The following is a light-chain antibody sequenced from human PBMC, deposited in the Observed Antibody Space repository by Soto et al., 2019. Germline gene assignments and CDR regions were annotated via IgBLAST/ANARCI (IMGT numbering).Light chain of an antibody. Sequence: EIVLTQSPVTLSLSPGERATLSCRASQSVSSSYLAWYQQKPGQAPRLLIYGASSRATGIPDRFSGSGSGTDFTLTIIRREPEDFAVYYCQQYGSSPSTFGQGTRLEIK. CDR3: QQYGSSPST. CDR2: GAS. J-gene: IGKJ5*01. V-gene: IGKV3-20*01. CDR1: QSVSSSY.